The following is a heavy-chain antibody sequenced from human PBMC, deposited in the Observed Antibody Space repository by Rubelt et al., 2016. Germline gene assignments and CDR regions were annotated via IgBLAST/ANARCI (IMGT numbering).Heavy chain of an antibody. J-gene: IGHJ3*02. CDR1: GGTFSSYA. CDR2: IIPILGIA. Sequence: QVQLVQSGAEAKKPGSSVKVSCKASGGTFSSYAISWVRQAPGQGLEWMGRIIPILGIANYAQKFQGRVTITADKSTSTAYMELSSLRSEDTAVYYCVRDRLLDDSSGGDAFDIWGQGTMVTVSS. CDR3: VRDRLLDDSSGGDAFDI. D-gene: IGHD3-22*01. V-gene: IGHV1-69*04.